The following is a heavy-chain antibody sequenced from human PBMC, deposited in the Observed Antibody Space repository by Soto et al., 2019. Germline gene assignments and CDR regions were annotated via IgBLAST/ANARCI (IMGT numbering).Heavy chain of an antibody. Sequence: PGGSLRLSCAASAFSFSDYFMGWIRRAPGRGLEWLAYISSNGGQRIYADSVKGRFTISRDNSKNTLYLQMNSLRAEDTAVYYCAKGKSSSSSSYYFDYWGQGTLVTVSS. CDR3: AKGKSSSSSSYYFDY. D-gene: IGHD6-6*01. CDR1: AFSFSDYF. CDR2: ISSNGGQR. V-gene: IGHV3-11*05. J-gene: IGHJ4*02.